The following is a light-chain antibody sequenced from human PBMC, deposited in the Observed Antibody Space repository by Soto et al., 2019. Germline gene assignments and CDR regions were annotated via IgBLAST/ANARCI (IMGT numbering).Light chain of an antibody. V-gene: IGKV1-39*01. J-gene: IGKJ2*01. CDR3: QQSYTTPYT. CDR2: AAS. Sequence: DIQMTQSPSSLSASVGDRVTITCRASQSISSYLNWYQQKPGKAPKLLIYAASSLQSGVPSRFSGSGSGTDFTFPISSLQPEDFATYYCQQSYTTPYTFGQGTKLEIK. CDR1: QSISSY.